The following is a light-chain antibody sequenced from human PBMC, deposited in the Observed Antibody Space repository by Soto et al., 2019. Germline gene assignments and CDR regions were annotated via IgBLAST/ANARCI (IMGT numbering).Light chain of an antibody. CDR3: QQYGSSPFT. J-gene: IGKJ4*01. CDR2: GAS. V-gene: IGKV3-20*01. CDR1: QSVSSSY. Sequence: ENVLTQSPGTLSLSPGERATLSCRASQSVSSSYLAWYQQKPGQAPRLLIYGASSRATGIPDRFSGSGSGTDFTLTISRLEPEDFAVYYCQQYGSSPFTFGGGTKVEIK.